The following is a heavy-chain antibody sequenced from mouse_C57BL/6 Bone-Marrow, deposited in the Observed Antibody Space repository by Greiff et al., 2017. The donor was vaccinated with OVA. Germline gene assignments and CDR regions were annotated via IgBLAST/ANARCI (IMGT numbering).Heavy chain of an antibody. D-gene: IGHD1-1*01. J-gene: IGHJ1*03. CDR2: INPNYGTT. CDR3: ARRYGSSYWYFDV. V-gene: IGHV1-39*01. Sequence: VQLQQSGPELVKPGASVKISCKASGYSFTDYNMNWVKQSTGQSLEWIGEINPNYGTTSYNEKFKGKATLTVDQSSSTAYMQLNSLTSEDSAVYYGARRYGSSYWYFDVWGTGTTVTVSS. CDR1: GYSFTDYN.